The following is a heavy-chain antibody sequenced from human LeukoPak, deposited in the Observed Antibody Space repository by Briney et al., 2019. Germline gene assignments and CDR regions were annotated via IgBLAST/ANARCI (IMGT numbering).Heavy chain of an antibody. J-gene: IGHJ4*02. V-gene: IGHV3-30*04. CDR2: ISYDGSDR. D-gene: IGHD3-9*01. CDR3: ARSGDYDSYYFDY. CDR1: DFTFSSYA. Sequence: QPGRSLRLSCAASDFTFSSYAMHWVRQAPGQGLEWVAVISYDGSDRYHADSVKGRFTISRVNSKNTLFLQMNSLRAEDTAVYYCARSGDYDSYYFDYWGQGTLVTVSS.